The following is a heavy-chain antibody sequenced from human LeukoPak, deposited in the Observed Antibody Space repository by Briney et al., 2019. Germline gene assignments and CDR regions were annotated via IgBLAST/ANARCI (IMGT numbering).Heavy chain of an antibody. CDR2: INPNSGGT. J-gene: IGHJ4*02. V-gene: IGHV1-2*02. CDR3: ARVVVVTATPDY. D-gene: IGHD2-21*02. CDR1: GYTFTGYY. Sequence: ASVKVSCKASGYTFTGYYMHWVRQAPGRGLEWMGWINPNSGGTNYAQKFQGRVTMTRDTSISTAYMELSRLRSDDTAVYYCARVVVVTATPDYWGQGTLVTVSS.